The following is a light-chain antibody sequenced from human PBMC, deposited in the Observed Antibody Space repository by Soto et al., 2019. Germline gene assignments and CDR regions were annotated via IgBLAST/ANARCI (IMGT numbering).Light chain of an antibody. J-gene: IGKJ5*01. CDR2: RAS. Sequence: EIVLTQSPGTLSLSPGERATLSCGASQSVSGNYLAWYQQKPGQAPRLLIYRASTGATGIPDRFSASGSGTDFTLTVSRLEPEDFAMYFCQYYGDSPITFGQGTRLEIK. CDR1: QSVSGNY. CDR3: QYYGDSPIT. V-gene: IGKV3-20*01.